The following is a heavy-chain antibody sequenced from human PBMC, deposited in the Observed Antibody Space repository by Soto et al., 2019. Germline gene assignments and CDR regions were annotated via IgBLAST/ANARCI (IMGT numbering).Heavy chain of an antibody. V-gene: IGHV3-23*01. J-gene: IGHJ3*02. CDR1: GFTFNDYA. CDR3: AKDSRLPGFGLLIHAFDI. Sequence: EMQLLESGGDLGQPGGSLRLSCAVSGFTFNDYAMSWVRQAPGKGLEWVSTISGSLGSAYYAASVEGRFTISGDNSNHTLYLQMNSLRVEDTATYYCAKDSRLPGFGLLIHAFDIWGHGTMVTVSS. CDR2: ISGSLGSA. D-gene: IGHD3-3*01.